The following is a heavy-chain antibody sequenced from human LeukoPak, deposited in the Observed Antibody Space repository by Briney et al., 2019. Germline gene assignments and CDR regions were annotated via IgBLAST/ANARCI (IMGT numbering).Heavy chain of an antibody. CDR2: IYYSGST. D-gene: IGHD3-16*01. Sequence: SETLSLTCTVSGRSISSYYWSWIRQPPGKELEWIGYIYYSGSTNYNPSLKSRVTISVDTSKNQFSLKLSSVTAADTAVYYCARITASDAFDIWGQGTMVTVSS. CDR1: GRSISSYY. J-gene: IGHJ3*02. CDR3: ARITASDAFDI. V-gene: IGHV4-59*01.